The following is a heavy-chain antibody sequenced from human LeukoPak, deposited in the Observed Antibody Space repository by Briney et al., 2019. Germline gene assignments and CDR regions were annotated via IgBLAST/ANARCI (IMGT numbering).Heavy chain of an antibody. CDR1: GYTFTNYG. J-gene: IGHJ3*02. CDR3: ASGLWFGEFFDAFDI. V-gene: IGHV1-2*02. D-gene: IGHD3-10*01. Sequence: ASVKVSCKTSGYTFTNYGISWVRQAPGQGLEWMGWINPNSGGTNYAQKFQGRVTMTRDTSISTAYMELSRLRSDDTAVYYCASGLWFGEFFDAFDIWGQGTMVTVSS. CDR2: INPNSGGT.